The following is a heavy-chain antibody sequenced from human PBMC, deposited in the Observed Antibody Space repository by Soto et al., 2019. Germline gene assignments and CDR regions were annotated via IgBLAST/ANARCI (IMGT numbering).Heavy chain of an antibody. CDR3: ARDGAYCSGGSCYGYYGMDV. J-gene: IGHJ6*02. Sequence: ASVKVSCKASGYTFASYYMHWVRQAPGQGLEWMGIINPSGGSTSYAQKFQGRVTMTRDTSTSTVYMELSSLRSEDTAVYYCARDGAYCSGGSCYGYYGMDVWGQVTTVTVSS. D-gene: IGHD2-15*01. CDR2: INPSGGST. V-gene: IGHV1-46*01. CDR1: GYTFASYY.